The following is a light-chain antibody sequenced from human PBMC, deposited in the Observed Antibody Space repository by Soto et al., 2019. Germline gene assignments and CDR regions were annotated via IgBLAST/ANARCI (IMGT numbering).Light chain of an antibody. CDR1: SSDVGGYKL. CDR3: SSYTSRSTVT. CDR2: AVT. J-gene: IGLJ2*01. V-gene: IGLV2-14*01. Sequence: QSALTQPASVSGSPGQSITISCTGTSSDVGGYKLVSWYQQHPGKAPKLIISAVTNRPSGVSNRFSGSKSGNTASLTISGLQAEDEADYYCSSYTSRSTVTFGGGTKLTVL.